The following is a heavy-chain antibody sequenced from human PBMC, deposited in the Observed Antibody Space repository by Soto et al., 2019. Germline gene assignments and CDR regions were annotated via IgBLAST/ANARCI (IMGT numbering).Heavy chain of an antibody. CDR3: ARGPGAGTTIAP. D-gene: IGHD1-7*01. CDR2: ISSNGGST. V-gene: IGHV3-64*01. Sequence: GGSLRLSCAASGFTFSSYAMHWVRQAPGKGLEYFSAISSNGGSTYYANSVKGRFTISRDNSKNTLYLQMGSLRAEDMAVYYCARGPGAGTTIAPWGQGTLVTVSS. J-gene: IGHJ5*02. CDR1: GFTFSSYA.